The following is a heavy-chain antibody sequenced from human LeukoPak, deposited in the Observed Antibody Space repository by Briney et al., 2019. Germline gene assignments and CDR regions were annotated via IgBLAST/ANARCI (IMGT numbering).Heavy chain of an antibody. J-gene: IGHJ5*02. CDR3: ARQGTAMVFDWFDP. D-gene: IGHD5-18*01. CDR2: IYYSGST. CDR1: GGSISSSSYY. Sequence: SETLSLTCTVPGGSISSSSYYWGWIRQPPGKGLEWIGSIYYSGSTYYNPSLKSRVTISVDTSKNQFSLKLSSVTAADTAVYYCARQGTAMVFDWFDPWGQGTLVTVSS. V-gene: IGHV4-39*01.